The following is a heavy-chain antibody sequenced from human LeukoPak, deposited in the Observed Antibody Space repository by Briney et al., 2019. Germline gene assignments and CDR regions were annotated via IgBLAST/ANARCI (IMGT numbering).Heavy chain of an antibody. Sequence: ASVTVSCKASGYTFTGYYMHWVRQAPGQGLEWMGWINPNSGGTNYAQKFQGRVTMTRDTSISTAYMELSRLRSDDTAVYYCARERRYSGYDEMSSWGQGTLVSDSS. CDR1: GYTFTGYY. CDR3: ARERRYSGYDEMSS. V-gene: IGHV1-2*02. D-gene: IGHD5-12*01. J-gene: IGHJ4*02. CDR2: INPNSGGT.